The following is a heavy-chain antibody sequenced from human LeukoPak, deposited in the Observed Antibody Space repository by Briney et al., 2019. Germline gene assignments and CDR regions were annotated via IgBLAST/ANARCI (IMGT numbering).Heavy chain of an antibody. D-gene: IGHD6-13*01. V-gene: IGHV4-34*01. CDR1: GGSFSGYY. Sequence: SETLSLTCAVYGGSFSGYYWSWIRQPPGKGLEWIGEINHSGSTNYNPSLKSRVTISVNTSKDQFSLKLSSVTAADTAVYYCARGRTRIAAAGFSLRGNYFDYWGQGTLVTVSS. CDR3: ARGRTRIAAAGFSLRGNYFDY. J-gene: IGHJ4*02. CDR2: INHSGST.